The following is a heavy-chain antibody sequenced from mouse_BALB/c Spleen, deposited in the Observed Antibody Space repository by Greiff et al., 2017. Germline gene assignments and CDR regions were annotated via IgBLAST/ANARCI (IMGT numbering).Heavy chain of an antibody. J-gene: IGHJ4*01. CDR1: GFTFSSYG. CDR3: ARQLGPYYAMDY. D-gene: IGHD4-1*02. V-gene: IGHV5-6-3*01. Sequence: EVQLVESGGGLVQPGGSLKLSCAASGFTFSSYGMSWVRQTPDKRLELVATINSNGGSTYYPDSVKGRFTISRDNAKNTLYLQMSSLKSEDTAMYYCARQLGPYYAMDYWGQGTSVTVSS. CDR2: INSNGGST.